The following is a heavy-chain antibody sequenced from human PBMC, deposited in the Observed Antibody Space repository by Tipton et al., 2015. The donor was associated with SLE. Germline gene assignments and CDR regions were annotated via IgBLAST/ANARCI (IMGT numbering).Heavy chain of an antibody. V-gene: IGHV3-30*02. CDR3: VKGGGYSSSWNDAFDV. CDR2: VRFDGSDE. D-gene: IGHD6-13*01. Sequence: SLRLSCVASGFTFSSYAMHWVRLPPGKGLEWMTFVRFDGSDEQYVDSVKGRFTISRDNSKNTVYLQMKRLRPDDSGIYYCVKGGGYSSSWNDAFDVWGQGTLVTVSS. J-gene: IGHJ3*01. CDR1: GFTFSSYA.